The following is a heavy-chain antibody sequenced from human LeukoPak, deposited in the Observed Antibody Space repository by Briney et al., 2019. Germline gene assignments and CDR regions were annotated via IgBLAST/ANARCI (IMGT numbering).Heavy chain of an antibody. Sequence: GGSLRLSCVASGFTFSSYSMNWVRQAPGKGPEWISYVTSSSSTIYYADSVKGRFTISRDNSKKTLYLQMNSLRVEDTAVYYCAKDRAPEYCSRTSCSPNYGMDVWGQGTTVTVSS. V-gene: IGHV3-48*01. CDR2: VTSSSSTI. J-gene: IGHJ6*02. CDR1: GFTFSSYS. D-gene: IGHD2-2*01. CDR3: AKDRAPEYCSRTSCSPNYGMDV.